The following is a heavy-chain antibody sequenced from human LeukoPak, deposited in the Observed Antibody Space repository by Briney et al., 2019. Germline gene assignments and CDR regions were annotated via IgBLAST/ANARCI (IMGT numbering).Heavy chain of an antibody. Sequence: PGGSLRLSCAASGFTFSSYEMSWVRQAPGKGLEWVSYISSSGSTIYYADSVKGRFTISRDNAKNSLYLQMNSLRAEDTAVYYCAGAAAYSGNFFDMWGQGRMVTVSS. D-gene: IGHD5-12*01. CDR2: ISSSGSTI. J-gene: IGHJ3*02. CDR3: AGAAAYSGNFFDM. V-gene: IGHV3-48*03. CDR1: GFTFSSYE.